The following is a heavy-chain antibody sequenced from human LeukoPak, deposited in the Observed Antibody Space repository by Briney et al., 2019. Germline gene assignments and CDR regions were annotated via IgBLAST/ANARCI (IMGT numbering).Heavy chain of an antibody. CDR3: AKVWEASSGWYTVWFDP. CDR2: ICGNGDTK. J-gene: IGHJ5*02. Sequence: GASLRLSCAASGFTFSSYAMNWVRQAPGKGLEWVSRICGNGDTKSYAESVRGRFTISRDNSKNTVYLQINSLRAEDTGVCYCAKVWEASSGWYTVWFDPWGQGTLVTVSS. V-gene: IGHV3-23*01. D-gene: IGHD6-19*01. CDR1: GFTFSSYA.